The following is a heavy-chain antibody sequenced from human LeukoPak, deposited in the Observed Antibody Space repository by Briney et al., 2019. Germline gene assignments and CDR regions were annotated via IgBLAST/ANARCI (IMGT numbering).Heavy chain of an antibody. J-gene: IGHJ4*02. D-gene: IGHD3-10*01. CDR3: AKDLDITMVRGVLYY. CDR2: IRYDGSNK. CDR1: GFTFSSYG. V-gene: IGHV3-30*02. Sequence: GGSLRLSCAASGFTFSSYGMHWVRQAPGKGLEWVAFIRYDGSNKYYADSVKGRFTISRDNSKNTLYLQMNSLRAEDTAVYYCAKDLDITMVRGVLYYWGQGTPVTVSS.